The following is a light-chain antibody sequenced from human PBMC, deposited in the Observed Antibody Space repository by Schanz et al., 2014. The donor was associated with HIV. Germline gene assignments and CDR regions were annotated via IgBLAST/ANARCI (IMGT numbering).Light chain of an antibody. V-gene: IGKV3-20*01. J-gene: IGKJ2*01. CDR3: QQYGRTPYT. CDR1: QSVKSNF. CDR2: GAS. Sequence: EIVLTQSPGTLSLSPGERGTLSCRASQSVKSNFIGWYQQKPGQAPRLLIYGASSRATGIPDRFSGTGSGTDFTLTISRLEPDDFAVYYCQQYGRTPYTFGQGTKLEIK.